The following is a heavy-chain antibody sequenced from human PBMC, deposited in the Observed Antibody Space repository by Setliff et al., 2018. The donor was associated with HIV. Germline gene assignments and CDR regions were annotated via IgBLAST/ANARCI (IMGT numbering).Heavy chain of an antibody. D-gene: IGHD5-12*01. V-gene: IGHV4-38-2*02. CDR3: ARGRKRWLQLKKYYYGMDV. CDR1: GYPININYY. J-gene: IGHJ6*02. Sequence: SETLSLTCTVSGYPININYYWGWIRQPPGKGLEWLGSISHSGRTYYNPSLKSRVTISVDTSKNQFSLKLTSVAAADTAVYYCARGRKRWLQLKKYYYGMDVWGLGTTVTVSS. CDR2: ISHSGRT.